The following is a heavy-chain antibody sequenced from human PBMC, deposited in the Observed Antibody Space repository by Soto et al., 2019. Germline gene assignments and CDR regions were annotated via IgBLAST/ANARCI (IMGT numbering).Heavy chain of an antibody. Sequence: QVQLVQSGAEVKKPGSSVKVSCKASGGTLNKHAITWVRRAPGQGLEWLGGIIPMFGIPNYPQKFQGRVTITADESTNTSHRELHSLTSDDTAVYYCARGGTSGWLKGAYDVWAQGQWSPSHQ. D-gene: IGHD6-13*01. CDR2: IIPMFGIP. CDR1: GGTLNKHA. J-gene: IGHJ3*01. CDR3: ARGGTSGWLKGAYDV. V-gene: IGHV1-69*01.